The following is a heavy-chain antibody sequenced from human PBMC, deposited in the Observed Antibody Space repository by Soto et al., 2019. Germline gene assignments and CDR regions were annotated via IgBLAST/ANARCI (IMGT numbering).Heavy chain of an antibody. V-gene: IGHV3-30*18. CDR2: ISYDGSNK. J-gene: IGHJ6*02. CDR3: ANLHSSSSYEGYYYYYYGMDV. D-gene: IGHD6-6*01. CDR1: GFTFSSYG. Sequence: QVQLVESGGGVVQPGRSLRLSCAASGFTFSSYGMHWVRQAPGKGLEWVAVISYDGSNKYYADSVKGRFTISRDNSKNTLYLQMNSLRAEDTAVYYCANLHSSSSYEGYYYYYYGMDVWGQGTTVTVSS.